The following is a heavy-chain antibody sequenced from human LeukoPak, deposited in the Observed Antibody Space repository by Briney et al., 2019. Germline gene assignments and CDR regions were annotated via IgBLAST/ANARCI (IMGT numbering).Heavy chain of an antibody. CDR3: ARGGYSEAYYYMDV. D-gene: IGHD6-13*01. J-gene: IGHJ6*03. CDR2: IYYSGST. V-gene: IGHV4-59*01. CDR1: GGSISSYY. Sequence: SETLSLTCTVSGGSISSYYWSWIRQPPGKGLEWIGYIYYSGSTNYNPSLKSRVTISVDTSKNQFSLKLSSVTAADTAVYYCARGGYSEAYYYMDVWGKGTTVTVSS.